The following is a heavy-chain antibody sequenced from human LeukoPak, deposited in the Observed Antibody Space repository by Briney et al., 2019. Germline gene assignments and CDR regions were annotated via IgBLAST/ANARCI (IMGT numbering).Heavy chain of an antibody. J-gene: IGHJ4*02. CDR1: GYTFTSYD. CDR3: ASRSGGSPLGY. CDR2: ISAYNGNT. Sequence: ASVKVSCKASGYTFTSYDINWVRQATGQGLEWMGWISAYNGNTNYAQKLQGRVTMTTDTSTSTAYMELRSLRSDDTAVYYCASRSGGSPLGYWGQGTLVTVSS. V-gene: IGHV1-18*01. D-gene: IGHD2-15*01.